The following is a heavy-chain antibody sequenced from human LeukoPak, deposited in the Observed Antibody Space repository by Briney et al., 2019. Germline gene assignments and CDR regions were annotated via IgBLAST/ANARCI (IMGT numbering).Heavy chain of an antibody. V-gene: IGHV4-34*01. J-gene: IGHJ4*02. D-gene: IGHD6-19*01. CDR2: INHSGST. CDR1: GGSFSGYY. Sequence: PSETLSLTCAIYGGSFSGYYWSWIRQPPGKGLEWIGEINHSGSTNYNPSLKSRVTISVDTSKNQFSLKLSSVTAADTAVYYCARALDSSGWSYYFDYWGQGTLVTVSS. CDR3: ARALDSSGWSYYFDY.